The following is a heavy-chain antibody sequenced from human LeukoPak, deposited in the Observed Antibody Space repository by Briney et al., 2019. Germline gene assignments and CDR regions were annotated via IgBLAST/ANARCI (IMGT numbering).Heavy chain of an antibody. CDR3: ARDPFLDAFDI. Sequence: PGGSLRLSCAASGFTFSTYNMNWVRQAPGKGLEWVSYISSSSSTIYYADSVKGRFTISRDNAKNSLYLQMNSLRAEDTAVYYCARDPFLDAFDIWGQGAMVTVSS. J-gene: IGHJ3*02. CDR2: ISSSSSTI. CDR1: GFTFSTYN. V-gene: IGHV3-48*04.